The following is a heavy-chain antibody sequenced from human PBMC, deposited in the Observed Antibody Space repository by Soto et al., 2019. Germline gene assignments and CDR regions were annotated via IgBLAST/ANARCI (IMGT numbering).Heavy chain of an antibody. V-gene: IGHV1-69*01. CDR3: AREGARTSYTGDDCQQLYNWIDP. J-gene: IGHJ5*02. CDR1: GGSVSTYT. Sequence: QVQLVQSGAEVKKPGSSVRVSCKASGGSVSTYTITWVRQAPGQGLEWMGGIVPLFGSTTYARKFQGRVTLTADDSTGTAHMALSSVTSDDTAVYYCAREGARTSYTGDDCQQLYNWIDPWGQGTLVIVSS. CDR2: IVPLFGST. D-gene: IGHD1-1*01.